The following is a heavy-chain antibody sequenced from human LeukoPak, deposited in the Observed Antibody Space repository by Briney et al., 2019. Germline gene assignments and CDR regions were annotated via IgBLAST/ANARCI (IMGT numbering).Heavy chain of an antibody. CDR3: VYYDSSGYYYGRLRY. CDR2: ISGNGYST. V-gene: IGHV3-23*01. D-gene: IGHD3-22*01. Sequence: GGSLRLSCAASGFTFSSYAMNWVRQAPGKGLEWVSAISGNGYSTYYADSVKGRFTISRDNSKNTLYLQMNSLRAEDTATYYCVYYDSSGYYYGRLRYWGQGTLVTVSS. CDR1: GFTFSSYA. J-gene: IGHJ4*02.